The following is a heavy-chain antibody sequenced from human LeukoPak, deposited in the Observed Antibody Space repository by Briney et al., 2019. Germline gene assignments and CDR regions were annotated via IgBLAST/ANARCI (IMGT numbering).Heavy chain of an antibody. CDR2: ISGSGGST. CDR1: GFTFSSYA. Sequence: PGRSLRLSCAASGFTFSSYAMSWVRQAPGKGLEWVSAISGSGGSTYYADSVKGRFTISRDNSKNTLYLQMNSLRAEDTAVYYCAKLFGGSSGSDYWGQGTLVTVSS. D-gene: IGHD6-19*01. J-gene: IGHJ4*02. CDR3: AKLFGGSSGSDY. V-gene: IGHV3-23*01.